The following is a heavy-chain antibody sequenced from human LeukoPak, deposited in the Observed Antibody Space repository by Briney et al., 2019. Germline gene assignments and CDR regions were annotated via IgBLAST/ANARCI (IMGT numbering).Heavy chain of an antibody. J-gene: IGHJ2*01. CDR2: INAGNGNT. V-gene: IGHV1-3*01. Sequence: ASVKVSCKASGYTFTSYAMHWVRQAPGQRLEWMGWINAGNGNTKYSQKFQGGVTMTRDTSTSTVYMELSSLRSEDTAVYYCASGLESYWYFDLWGRGTLVTVSS. CDR3: ASGLESYWYFDL. D-gene: IGHD6-19*01. CDR1: GYTFTSYA.